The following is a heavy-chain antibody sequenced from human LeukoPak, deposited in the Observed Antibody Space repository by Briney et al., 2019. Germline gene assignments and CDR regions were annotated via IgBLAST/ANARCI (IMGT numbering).Heavy chain of an antibody. J-gene: IGHJ4*02. Sequence: PGGSLRLSCAASGFTFDDYGMSWVRQAPGKGLEWVSGINWNGGSTGYADSVKGRFTISRDNAKNSLYLQMNSLRAEDTALYYCAGEAYWRYCSGGSCSTSIDYWGQGTLVTVSS. CDR3: AGEAYWRYCSGGSCSTSIDY. V-gene: IGHV3-20*04. CDR2: INWNGGST. CDR1: GFTFDDYG. D-gene: IGHD2-15*01.